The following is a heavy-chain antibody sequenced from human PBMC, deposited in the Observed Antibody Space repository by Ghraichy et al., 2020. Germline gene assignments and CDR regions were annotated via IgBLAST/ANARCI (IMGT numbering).Heavy chain of an antibody. CDR3: ARVPSGYSSSWYFSYYGMDV. D-gene: IGHD6-13*01. J-gene: IGHJ6*02. Sequence: ESLNISCTVSGGSISSYYWSWIRQPPGKGLEWIGYIYYSGSTNYNPSLKSRVTISVDTSKNQFSLKLSSVTAADTAVYYCARVPSGYSSSWYFSYYGMDVWGQGTTVTVSS. CDR2: IYYSGST. V-gene: IGHV4-59*01. CDR1: GGSISSYY.